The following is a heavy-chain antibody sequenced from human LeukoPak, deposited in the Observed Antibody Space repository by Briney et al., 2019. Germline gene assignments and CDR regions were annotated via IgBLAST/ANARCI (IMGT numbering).Heavy chain of an antibody. V-gene: IGHV5-10-1*01. CDR2: IDPSDSYT. CDR1: AYSFTSYW. CDR3: ASYPLPNCSGGSCYN. Sequence: GESLKISCKGSAYSFTSYWISWVRQMPGKGLEWMGRIDPSDSYTNYSPSFQGHVTISADKSISTAYLQWSSLKASDTAMYYCASYPLPNCSGGSCYNWGQGTLVTVSS. D-gene: IGHD2-15*01. J-gene: IGHJ4*02.